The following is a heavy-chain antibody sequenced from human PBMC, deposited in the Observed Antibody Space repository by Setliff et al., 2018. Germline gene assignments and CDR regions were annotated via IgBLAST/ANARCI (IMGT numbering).Heavy chain of an antibody. J-gene: IGHJ6*02. Sequence: KTSETLSLTCAVSGYSISNGFYWGWIRQSPVKGLEWIGSLFDGGSAYYSPSLKSRASISLDASKNQFALKLTSATAADTAVYYCARDQWVRSPPLYFSYSMDVWGQGTTVTVSS. D-gene: IGHD5-12*01. CDR3: ARDQWVRSPPLYFSYSMDV. CDR2: LFDGGSA. V-gene: IGHV4-38-2*02. CDR1: GYSISNGFY.